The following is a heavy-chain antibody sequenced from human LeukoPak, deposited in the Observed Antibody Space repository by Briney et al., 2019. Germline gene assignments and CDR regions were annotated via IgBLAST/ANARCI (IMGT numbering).Heavy chain of an antibody. J-gene: IGHJ4*02. CDR2: IYYSGST. Sequence: SEILSLTCTVSGGSISSYYWSWIRQPPGKGLEWIGYIYYSGSTNYNPSLRSRVTISVDTSKNQFSLKLNSVTAADTAVYYCARGRPASGQYFFDYWGQGTLVTVSS. CDR1: GGSISSYY. V-gene: IGHV4-59*01. D-gene: IGHD2-2*01. CDR3: ARGRPASGQYFFDY.